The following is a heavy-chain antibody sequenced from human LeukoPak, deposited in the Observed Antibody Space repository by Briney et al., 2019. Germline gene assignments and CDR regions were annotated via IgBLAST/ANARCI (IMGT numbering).Heavy chain of an antibody. Sequence: GGSLRLSCAASGFTFSDYGMHWVRQAPGKGLGWVAVIWHDGSNKYYADSVQGRFTISRDSSKNTLYLQMNSLRAEDTAVYYCAKDGDAGTSYYFYYMDVWGKGTTVTVSS. CDR1: GFTFSDYG. CDR2: IWHDGSNK. J-gene: IGHJ6*03. V-gene: IGHV3-33*06. D-gene: IGHD7-27*01. CDR3: AKDGDAGTSYYFYYMDV.